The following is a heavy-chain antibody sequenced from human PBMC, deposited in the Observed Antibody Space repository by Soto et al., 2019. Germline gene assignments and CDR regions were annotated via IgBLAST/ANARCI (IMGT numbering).Heavy chain of an antibody. CDR1: GFTVSRNY. Sequence: EVQLVESGGGLVQPGGSLRLSCAASGFTVSRNYMNWVRQAPGKGLEWVSVISSGGGTYYSAAVKGRSTISRDNSKIMLYVQRNSMRSEYMAVYYSVRDIVHGDNAEYFQHWGQGTLVTVSS. CDR2: ISSGGGT. V-gene: IGHV3-66*01. D-gene: IGHD4-17*01. CDR3: VRDIVHGDNAEYFQH. J-gene: IGHJ1*01.